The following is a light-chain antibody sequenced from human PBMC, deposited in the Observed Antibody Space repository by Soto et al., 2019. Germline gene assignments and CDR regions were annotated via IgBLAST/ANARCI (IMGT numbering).Light chain of an antibody. Sequence: EIVFTQSPCTLSVSPGDRATMSCRASQIVTRRHFSWYQHQPGQAPRLLLYASSSRATGSPHRIRGGGSGTDFTLTISRLADADFAVYYRQQYGYSPITFGQGTRLEIK. CDR1: QIVTRRH. V-gene: IGKV3-20*01. CDR2: ASS. J-gene: IGKJ5*01. CDR3: QQYGYSPIT.